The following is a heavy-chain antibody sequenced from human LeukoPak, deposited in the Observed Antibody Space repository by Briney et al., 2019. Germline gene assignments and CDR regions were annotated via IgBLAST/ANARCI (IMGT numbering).Heavy chain of an antibody. CDR3: ARPAGSGWYELGY. J-gene: IGHJ4*02. Sequence: SQTLSLTCTVSGDSIRTYYWSWIRRPPAKGLEGMRYIYYSGSTNYNPSLKSRVTISLDTSKNQFSLKLSPVTAADTAVYYCARPAGSGWYELGYWGQGTLVTVSS. CDR2: IYYSGST. D-gene: IGHD6-19*01. CDR1: GDSIRTYY. V-gene: IGHV4-59*08.